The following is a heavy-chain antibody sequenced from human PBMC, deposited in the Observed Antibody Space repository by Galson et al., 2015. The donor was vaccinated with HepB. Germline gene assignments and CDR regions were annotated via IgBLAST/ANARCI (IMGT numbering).Heavy chain of an antibody. V-gene: IGHV1-18*01. J-gene: IGHJ3*02. CDR1: GYTFTSYG. CDR3: ARAPDSGSYHDDAFDI. CDR2: ISAYNGNT. Sequence: SVKVSCKASGYTFTSYGISWVRQAPGQGLEWMGWISAYNGNTNYAQKLQGRVTMTTDTSTSTAYMELRSLRSDDTAVYYCARAPDSGSYHDDAFDIWGQGTMATVSS. D-gene: IGHD1-26*01.